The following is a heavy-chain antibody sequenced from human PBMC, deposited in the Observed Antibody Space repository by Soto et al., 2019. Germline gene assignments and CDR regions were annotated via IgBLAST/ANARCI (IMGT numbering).Heavy chain of an antibody. CDR1: GVSVTYYY. CDR3: LRGRGWFDP. J-gene: IGHJ5*02. CDR2: GYHNGST. D-gene: IGHD3-10*01. Sequence: SETLSLTCTVSGVSVTYYYWTWIRQSPGKGLEWIGNGYHNGSTNYNPSLTSRVTISVDTTKKQFSLKLSSVTAADTAVYYSLRGRGWFDPWGQGTLVTVSS. V-gene: IGHV4-59*08.